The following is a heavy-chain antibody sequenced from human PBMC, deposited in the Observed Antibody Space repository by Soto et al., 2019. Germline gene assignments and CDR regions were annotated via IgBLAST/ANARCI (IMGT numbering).Heavy chain of an antibody. CDR1: GYTFTSYY. Sequence: GASVKVSCKVSGYTFTSYYMQWVRQAPGQGLEWMGIINPSGGSTTYAQKFQGRVTMTRDTSTSTVYMELSSLRSEDTAVYYCARAAYDTSGYHESPFDYWGQGTLVTVSS. V-gene: IGHV1-46*01. CDR2: INPSGGST. D-gene: IGHD3-22*01. J-gene: IGHJ4*02. CDR3: ARAAYDTSGYHESPFDY.